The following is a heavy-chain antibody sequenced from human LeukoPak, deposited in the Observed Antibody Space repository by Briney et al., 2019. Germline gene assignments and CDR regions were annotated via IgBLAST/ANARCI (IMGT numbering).Heavy chain of an antibody. CDR1: GFTFSNAW. CDR3: TTEGSNWNDGNYYYYGMDA. J-gene: IGHJ6*02. CDR2: IKSKTDGGTT. D-gene: IGHD1-1*01. Sequence: GGSLRLSCAASGFTFSNAWMSWVRQAPGKGLEWVGRIKSKTDGGTTDYAAPVKGRFTISRDDSKNTLYLQMNSLKTEDTAVYYCTTEGSNWNDGNYYYYGMDAWGQGTTVTVSS. V-gene: IGHV3-15*01.